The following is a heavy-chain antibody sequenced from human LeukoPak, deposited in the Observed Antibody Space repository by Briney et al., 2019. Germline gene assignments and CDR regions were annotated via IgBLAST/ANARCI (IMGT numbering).Heavy chain of an antibody. V-gene: IGHV3-74*01. D-gene: IGHD2-2*01. CDR1: GFTFITYW. CDR2: IKSDGSST. J-gene: IGHJ4*02. CDR3: ARDRASHFDF. Sequence: AGGSLRLSCAASGFTFITYWMHWVRQAPGKGLVWVSSIKSDGSSTSYADSVKGRFTIPRDNAKNTLYLQMNSLRAEDTAVYYCARDRASHFDFWGQGTLVTVSS.